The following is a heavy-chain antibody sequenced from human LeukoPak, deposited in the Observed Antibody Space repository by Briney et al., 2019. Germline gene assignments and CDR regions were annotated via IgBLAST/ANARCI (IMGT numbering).Heavy chain of an antibody. CDR3: ARHPDYGGPGRVFDY. CDR2: INHSGST. J-gene: IGHJ4*02. CDR1: GGSFSGYY. V-gene: IGHV4-34*01. D-gene: IGHD4-23*01. Sequence: KPSETLSLTCAVYGGSFSGYYWSWIRQPPGKGLEWIGEINHSGSTNYNPSLKSRVTISVDTSKNQFSLKLSSVTAADTAVYYCARHPDYGGPGRVFDYWGQGTLVTVSS.